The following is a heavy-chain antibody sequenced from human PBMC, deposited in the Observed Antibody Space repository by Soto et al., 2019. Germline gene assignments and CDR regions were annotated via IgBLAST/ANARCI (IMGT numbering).Heavy chain of an antibody. CDR3: ARGSTIVRGAPSWFDP. CDR2: IIPIAAIA. CDR1: GGPFSRYT. D-gene: IGHD3-10*01. V-gene: IGHV1-69*02. Sequence: QVQLVQSGAEVKKPGSSVKVSCKASGGPFSRYTFNWFRRAPGKGLGWRGRIIPIAAIANYTQKFQGRVTITVDKSSTTAYMELSSLRSDDTAVYYCARGSTIVRGAPSWFDPWGQGTLVTVSS. J-gene: IGHJ5*02.